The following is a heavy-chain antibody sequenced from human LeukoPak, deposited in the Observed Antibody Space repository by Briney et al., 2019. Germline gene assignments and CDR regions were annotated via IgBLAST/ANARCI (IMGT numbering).Heavy chain of an antibody. Sequence: SETLSLTCTVSGGSISSYYWSWIRQPPGKGLEWIGYTYYSGSTNYNPSLKSRVTISVDTSKNQFSLKLSSVTAADTAVYYCARERLGVTAFDIWGQGTMVTVSS. CDR2: TYYSGST. CDR3: ARERLGVTAFDI. V-gene: IGHV4-59*01. CDR1: GGSISSYY. D-gene: IGHD2-21*02. J-gene: IGHJ3*02.